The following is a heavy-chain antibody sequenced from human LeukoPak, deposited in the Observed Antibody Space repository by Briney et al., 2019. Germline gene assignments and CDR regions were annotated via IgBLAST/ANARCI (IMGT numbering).Heavy chain of an antibody. CDR2: ISYDGSNK. J-gene: IGHJ6*02. Sequence: GGSLRLSCAASGFTFSSYAMHWVRQAPGKELEWVAVISYDGSNKYYADSVKGRFTISRDNSKNTLYLQMNSLRAEDTAVYYCARVMYAATPYYYYYGMDVWGQGTTVTVSS. CDR3: ARVMYAATPYYYYYGMDV. V-gene: IGHV3-30-3*01. CDR1: GFTFSSYA. D-gene: IGHD2-8*01.